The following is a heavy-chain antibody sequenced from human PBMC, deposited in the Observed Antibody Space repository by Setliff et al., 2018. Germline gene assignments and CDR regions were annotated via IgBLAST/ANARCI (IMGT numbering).Heavy chain of an antibody. D-gene: IGHD1-7*01. J-gene: IGHJ4*02. CDR1: GFTFSNYA. CDR2: ISDSGGTT. V-gene: IGHV3-23*01. CDR3: AKKLPGVRYFDY. Sequence: GGSLRLSCAASGFTFSNYAMNWVRQAPGKGLEWVSVISDSGGTTYYADSVKGRFTISRDNSKNTLYLQMNSLRAEDTAVYYCAKKLPGVRYFDYCGQGTLVTVSS.